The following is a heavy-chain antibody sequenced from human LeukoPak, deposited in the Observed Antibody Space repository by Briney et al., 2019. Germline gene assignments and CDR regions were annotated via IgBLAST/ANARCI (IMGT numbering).Heavy chain of an antibody. J-gene: IGHJ5*02. CDR3: ARDKEQWLVRDNWFDP. Sequence: SETLSLTCTVSGGSISSSSYYWGWIRQPPGKGLEWIGSIYYSGSTYYNPSLKSRVTISVDTSKNQFSLKLSSVTAADTAVYYCARDKEQWLVRDNWFDPWGQGTLVTVSS. V-gene: IGHV4-39*07. D-gene: IGHD6-19*01. CDR1: GGSISSSSYY. CDR2: IYYSGST.